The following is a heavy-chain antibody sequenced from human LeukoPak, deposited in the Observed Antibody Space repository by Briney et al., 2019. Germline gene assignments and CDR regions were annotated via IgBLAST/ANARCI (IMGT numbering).Heavy chain of an antibody. CDR3: ARDRNHFDFWSGYPTHNLFDP. V-gene: IGHV5-51*01. CDR2: IYPGDSDT. Sequence: GESLKISCKGSGYSFTSYWIGWVRQMPGEGLEWMGIIYPGDSDTRYSPSFQGQVTISADKSISTAYLQWSSLKASDTAMYYCARDRNHFDFWSGYPTHNLFDPLGQGTLVTVSS. J-gene: IGHJ5*02. D-gene: IGHD3-3*01. CDR1: GYSFTSYW.